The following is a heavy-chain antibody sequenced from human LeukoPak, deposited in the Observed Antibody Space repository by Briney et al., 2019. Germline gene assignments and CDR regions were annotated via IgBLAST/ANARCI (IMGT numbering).Heavy chain of an antibody. Sequence: GGSLRLSCEGSAFIFSGHWMNWVRQTPGKGLEWVASIKEDGSERQYVDSVKGRFSISRDNTKGSLFLQLNSLRAEDTAVYYCARDLPWAAGTDHGAFNIWGQGTMVTVSS. CDR3: ARDLPWAAGTDHGAFNI. J-gene: IGHJ3*02. D-gene: IGHD6-13*01. V-gene: IGHV3-7*03. CDR2: IKEDGSER. CDR1: AFIFSGHW.